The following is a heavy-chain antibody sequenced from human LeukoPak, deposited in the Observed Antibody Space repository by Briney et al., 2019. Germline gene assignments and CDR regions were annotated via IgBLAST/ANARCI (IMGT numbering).Heavy chain of an antibody. Sequence: PGGSLRLSCAASGFTFSTYAMTWVRQAPGKGLEWVSYISSSSSTIYYADSVKGRFTISRDNAKNSLYLQMNSLRAEDTAVYYCASFPGIYDFWSGLEGDAFDIWGQGTMVTVSS. V-gene: IGHV3-48*01. D-gene: IGHD3-3*01. CDR2: ISSSSSTI. CDR1: GFTFSTYA. J-gene: IGHJ3*02. CDR3: ASFPGIYDFWSGLEGDAFDI.